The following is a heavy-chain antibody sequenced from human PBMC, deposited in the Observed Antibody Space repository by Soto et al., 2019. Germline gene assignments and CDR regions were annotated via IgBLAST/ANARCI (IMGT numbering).Heavy chain of an antibody. CDR3: AKSGPGYCTSTSCPLDF. CDR2: IGGSGGRT. D-gene: IGHD2-2*01. Sequence: EVQLLESGGGWVQSGGSLRLSCAASGFTFSSYAMTWVRQAPGKGLEWVSGIGGSGGRTYYADSVKGRFTISRDNSKNTLFLQMNSPRAEDTAVYFCAKSGPGYCTSTSCPLDFWGQGTLVTVSS. J-gene: IGHJ4*02. CDR1: GFTFSSYA. V-gene: IGHV3-23*01.